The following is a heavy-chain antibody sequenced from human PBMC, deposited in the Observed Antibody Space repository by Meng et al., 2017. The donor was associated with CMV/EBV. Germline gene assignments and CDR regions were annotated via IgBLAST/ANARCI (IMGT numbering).Heavy chain of an antibody. Sequence: GASLKISCAASGFTFSSYGMHWVRRATGKGLEWVAFIRYDRSNKYKADSVKGRFTISRDNSKNTMYRQMNSLRAEDTAVYYCARDRYCSSTSCHHHSPYGMDVWGQGTTVTVSS. CDR3: ARDRYCSSTSCHHHSPYGMDV. CDR1: GFTFSSYG. D-gene: IGHD2-2*01. V-gene: IGHV3-30*02. J-gene: IGHJ6*02. CDR2: IRYDRSNK.